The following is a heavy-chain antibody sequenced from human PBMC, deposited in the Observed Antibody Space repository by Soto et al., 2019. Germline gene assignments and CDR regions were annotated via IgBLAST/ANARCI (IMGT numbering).Heavy chain of an antibody. CDR2: IYYSGST. CDR1: GGSISSGGYY. Sequence: QVQLQESGPGLVKPSQTLSLTCTVSGGSISSGGYYWSWLRQHPGKGLEWIGYIYYSGSTYYNPSLKSRVTISVDTSKNQFSLKLSSVTAADTAVYYCARVAITMIVDDAFDIWGQGTMVTVSS. CDR3: ARVAITMIVDDAFDI. V-gene: IGHV4-31*03. J-gene: IGHJ3*02. D-gene: IGHD3-22*01.